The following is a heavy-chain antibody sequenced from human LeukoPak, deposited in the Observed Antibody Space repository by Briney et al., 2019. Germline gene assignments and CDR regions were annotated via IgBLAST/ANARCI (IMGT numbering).Heavy chain of an antibody. CDR2: ISGSGGST. CDR1: GFTFSSYA. V-gene: IGHV3-23*01. J-gene: IGHJ4*02. Sequence: PGGSLRLSCAASGFTFSSYAMSWVRQAPGKGLEWVSAISGSGGSTYYADSVKGRFAISRDNSRNTPYLQMNSLRAEDTALYYCAKVKRSYYYDSSGYYAYYFDYWGQGTLVTVSS. CDR3: AKVKRSYYYDSSGYYAYYFDY. D-gene: IGHD3-22*01.